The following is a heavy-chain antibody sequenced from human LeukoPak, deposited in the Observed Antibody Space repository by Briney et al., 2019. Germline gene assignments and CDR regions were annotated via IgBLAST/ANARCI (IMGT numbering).Heavy chain of an antibody. V-gene: IGHV3-30-3*01. Sequence: GGSLRLSCAASGFTFNSYSMHWVRQAPGKGLEWVTAISDDETYKFYADSVKGRFTISRDNADNSLYLHMNSLRVEDTAVYYCARSYMVGYITRAFDIWGQGTMVTVSS. J-gene: IGHJ3*02. CDR1: GFTFNSYS. CDR3: ARSYMVGYITRAFDI. D-gene: IGHD1-26*01. CDR2: ISDDETYK.